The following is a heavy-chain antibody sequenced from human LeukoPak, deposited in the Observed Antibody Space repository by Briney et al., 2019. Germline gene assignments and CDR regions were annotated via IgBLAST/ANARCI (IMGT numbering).Heavy chain of an antibody. CDR3: ARDYYGSARNFDY. CDR2: ISGYRGNT. CDR1: GYIFISYG. V-gene: IGHV1-18*01. Sequence: ASVKVSCKASGYIFISYGISWVRQAPGQGLEWMGWISGYRGNTNYAQKLQGRVTMATDTSTSTAYMELRSLRSDDTAVYYCARDYYGSARNFDYWGQGTLVTVSS. D-gene: IGHD3-10*01. J-gene: IGHJ4*02.